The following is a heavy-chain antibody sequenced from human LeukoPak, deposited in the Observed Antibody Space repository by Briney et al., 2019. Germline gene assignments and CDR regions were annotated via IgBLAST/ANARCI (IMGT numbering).Heavy chain of an antibody. CDR1: GFTFSNAW. CDR3: TTPLSYCSGGSCQRFDY. Sequence: PGGSLRLSCAASGFTFSNAWMSWARQAPGKGLEWVGRIKSKTDGGTTDYAAPVKGRFTISRDDSKNTLYLQMNSLKTEDTAVYYCTTPLSYCSGGSCQRFDYWGQGTLVTVSS. CDR2: IKSKTDGGTT. D-gene: IGHD2-15*01. V-gene: IGHV3-15*01. J-gene: IGHJ4*02.